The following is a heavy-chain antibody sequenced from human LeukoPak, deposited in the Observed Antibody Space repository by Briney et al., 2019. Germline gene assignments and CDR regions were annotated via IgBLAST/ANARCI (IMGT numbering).Heavy chain of an antibody. J-gene: IGHJ4*02. CDR1: GYTFTNYG. V-gene: IGHV1-18*01. CDR3: ARGTWSSSWPFDH. CDR2: ISGYSGDT. D-gene: IGHD6-13*01. Sequence: ASVKVSFKASGYTFTNYGISWVRQAPGQGLEWMGWISGYSGDTHYAQKFQDRVTMTTDTSTTTAYMELMSLRPDDTAVYYCARGTWSSSWPFDHWGQGTLVTVSS.